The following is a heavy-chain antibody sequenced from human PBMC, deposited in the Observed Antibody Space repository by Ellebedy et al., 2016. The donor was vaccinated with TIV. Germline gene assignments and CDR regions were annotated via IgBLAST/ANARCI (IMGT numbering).Heavy chain of an antibody. D-gene: IGHD2-21*02. CDR3: ARDLVVVTALVGPYYYYGMDV. Sequence: GESLKISCAASGFTFSSYAMHWVRQAPGKGLEWVAVISYDGSNKYYADSVKGRFTISRDNSKNTLYLQMNSLRAEDTAVYYCARDLVVVTALVGPYYYYGMDVWGQGTTVTVSS. J-gene: IGHJ6*02. CDR2: ISYDGSNK. CDR1: GFTFSSYA. V-gene: IGHV3-30-3*01.